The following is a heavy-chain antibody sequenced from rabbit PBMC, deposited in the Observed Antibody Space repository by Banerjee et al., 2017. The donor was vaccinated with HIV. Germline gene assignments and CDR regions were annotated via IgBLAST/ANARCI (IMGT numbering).Heavy chain of an antibody. Sequence: QEQLVESGGGLVQPEGSLTLTCTASGFDLSNNAMCWVRQAPGKGPEWIACIYNGDGASYVSWAKGRFTISKTSSTSVTLQMTSLTAADTATYFCARYYNYDDYGDYDAFDPWGPGTLVTVS. CDR3: ARYYNYDDYGDYDAFDP. CDR1: GFDLSNNA. J-gene: IGHJ2*01. V-gene: IGHV1S47*01. CDR2: IYNGDGAS. D-gene: IGHD2-1*01.